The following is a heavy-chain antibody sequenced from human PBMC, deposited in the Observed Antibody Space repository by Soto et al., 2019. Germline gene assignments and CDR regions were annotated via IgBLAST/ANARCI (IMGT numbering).Heavy chain of an antibody. CDR1: GFTFSSYS. V-gene: IGHV3-48*01. Sequence: EVQLVESGGGLVQPGGSLRLSCAASGFTFSSYSMNWVRQAPGKGLEWVSYISSSSSTIYYADSVKGRFTISRDNAKNSLYLQMNSLRAEDTAVYYCAGVSRLYDAFDIWGQGTMVTVSS. CDR2: ISSSSSTI. CDR3: AGVSRLYDAFDI. D-gene: IGHD3-16*01. J-gene: IGHJ3*02.